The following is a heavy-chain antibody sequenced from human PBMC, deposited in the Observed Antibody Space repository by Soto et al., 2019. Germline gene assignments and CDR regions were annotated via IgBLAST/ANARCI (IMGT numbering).Heavy chain of an antibody. V-gene: IGHV1-2*02. Sequence: ASVKVSCKASGYSFSDHYIHWVRQAPGQGLGLMGWINPDSGGSNNAQKFEDRVIMTSDTSINTVYMEMSGLRSDDIAVYYCARNGGGSGNYYSIDLWGPGTLVTVSS. CDR2: INPDSGGS. D-gene: IGHD3-22*01. CDR3: ARNGGGSGNYYSIDL. J-gene: IGHJ5*02. CDR1: GYSFSDHY.